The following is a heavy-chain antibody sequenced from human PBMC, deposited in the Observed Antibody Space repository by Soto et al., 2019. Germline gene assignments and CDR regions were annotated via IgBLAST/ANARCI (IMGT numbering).Heavy chain of an antibody. CDR2: INHSGST. V-gene: IGHV4-34*01. D-gene: IGHD6-13*01. Sequence: SETLSLTCAVYGGSFSGYYWSWIRQPPGKGLEWIGEINHSGSTNYNPSLKSRVTISVDTSKNQFSLKLSSVTAADTAVYYCARGSSWFYNWFDPWGQGTLVTVSS. CDR1: GGSFSGYY. CDR3: ARGSSWFYNWFDP. J-gene: IGHJ5*02.